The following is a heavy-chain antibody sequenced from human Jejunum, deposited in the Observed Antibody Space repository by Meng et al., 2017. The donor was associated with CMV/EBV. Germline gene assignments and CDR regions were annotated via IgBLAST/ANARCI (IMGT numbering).Heavy chain of an antibody. CDR3: ARDALREGYFDL. CDR2: VYYSGNT. V-gene: IGHV4-39*07. Sequence: QQRWTEWGPGLGKTSQTLSLTWNVAGGSVSRTNYYCDWIRQRPGKGLEWIGGVYYSGNTYYHPSRKSRVTLSVDTSKNQFSLKLNSVTAADTAVYHCARDALREGYFDLWGRGTLVTVSS. D-gene: IGHD4-17*01. CDR1: GGSVSRTNYY. J-gene: IGHJ2*01.